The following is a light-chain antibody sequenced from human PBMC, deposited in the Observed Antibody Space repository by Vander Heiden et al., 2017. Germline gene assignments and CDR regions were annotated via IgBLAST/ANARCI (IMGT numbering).Light chain of an antibody. J-gene: IGKJ2*01. CDR3: QQYRSSPLYI. V-gene: IGKV3-20*01. CDR2: GAS. CDR1: QTVDKNY. Sequence: EFVLTQSPGTLSLSPGESATLSCRASQTVDKNYLVWYQQKHGQAPRLLIYGASTRATGIPDRFSASGSGTDFTLTISRLEPEDFAVYHCQQYRSSPLYIFGQGTKLDIK.